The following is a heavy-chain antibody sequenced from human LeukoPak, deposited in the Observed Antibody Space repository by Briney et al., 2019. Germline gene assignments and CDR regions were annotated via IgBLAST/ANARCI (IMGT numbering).Heavy chain of an antibody. Sequence: SETLSLTCAVSGGSISSGGYSWSWIRQPPGKGLEWIGYIYHSGSTYYNPSLKSRVTISVDTSKNQFSLKLSSVTAADTAVYYCARSWQYQLLSYYYYYGMDVWGQGTTVTVSS. V-gene: IGHV4-30-2*01. J-gene: IGHJ6*02. CDR3: ARSWQYQLLSYYYYYGMDV. CDR2: IYHSGST. D-gene: IGHD2-2*01. CDR1: GGSISSGGYS.